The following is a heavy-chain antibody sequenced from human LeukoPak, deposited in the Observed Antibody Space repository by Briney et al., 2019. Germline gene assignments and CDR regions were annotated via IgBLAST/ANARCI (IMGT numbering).Heavy chain of an antibody. CDR2: VNPDRRIT. Sequence: PGGSLRLSCEASGFTFSPYWMHWVRQAPGKGLVWVSRVNPDRRITGYADSVKGRFTIYRDNAENTLYLQMNSLRVDDSAIYYCARDSTSGSYSADWGQGTLVTVSS. J-gene: IGHJ4*02. V-gene: IGHV3-74*01. D-gene: IGHD3-10*01. CDR3: ARDSTSGSYSAD. CDR1: GFTFSPYW.